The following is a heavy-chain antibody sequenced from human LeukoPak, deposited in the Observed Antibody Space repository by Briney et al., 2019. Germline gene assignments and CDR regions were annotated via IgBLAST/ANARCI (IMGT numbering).Heavy chain of an antibody. J-gene: IGHJ4*02. CDR3: ARHGTSRIIMTH. CDR1: GGSINSYY. V-gene: IGHV4-59*08. D-gene: IGHD3-22*01. CDR2: IYSSGST. Sequence: SETLSLTWSVSGGSINSYYWSWIQQPPGRGLEWIGYIYSSGSTNYNHSLKSRVTISVDTSKNQFSLELSSVTAADTAVYYGARHGTSRIIMTHWGQGSLVIVSS.